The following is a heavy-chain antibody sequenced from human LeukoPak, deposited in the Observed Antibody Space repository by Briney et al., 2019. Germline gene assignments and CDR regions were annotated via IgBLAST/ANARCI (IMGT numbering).Heavy chain of an antibody. D-gene: IGHD3-16*01. V-gene: IGHV4-34*01. Sequence: SETLSLTCAVYGGSFSGYYWSWIRQPPGKGLEWIGEINHSGSTNYNPSLKSRVTISVDTSKNQFSLKLSSVTAADTAVYYCARRGTRGAGLRAFDIWGQGTMVTVSS. J-gene: IGHJ3*02. CDR2: INHSGST. CDR1: GGSFSGYY. CDR3: ARRGTRGAGLRAFDI.